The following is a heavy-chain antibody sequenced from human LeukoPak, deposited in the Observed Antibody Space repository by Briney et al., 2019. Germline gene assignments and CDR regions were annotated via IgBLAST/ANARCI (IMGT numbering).Heavy chain of an antibody. J-gene: IGHJ6*03. CDR3: ARSIRGYSDVRGYMDV. CDR2: IYYSGST. CDR1: GGSISSYY. D-gene: IGHD5-18*01. Sequence: SETLSLTCSVSGGSISSYYWSWIRQPPGKGLEWIGYIYYSGSTNYNPSLKSRVTISGDTSQNQFSLKLSSVTTADTAVYYCARSIRGYSDVRGYMDVWGKGTTVTVSS. V-gene: IGHV4-59*01.